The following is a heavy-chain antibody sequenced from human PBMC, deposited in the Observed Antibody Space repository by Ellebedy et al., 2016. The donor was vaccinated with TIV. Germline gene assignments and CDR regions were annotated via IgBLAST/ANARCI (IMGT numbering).Heavy chain of an antibody. Sequence: SETLSLXCTVSGGSISTSYYWGWIRQPPGKGLEWIGSVYYSGSTNYNPSLKSRVTMSVDTSKNQFSLKLSSVTAADTAVYYCARVATYYYDSSGYADFWGQGTLVTVSS. J-gene: IGHJ4*02. CDR3: ARVATYYYDSSGYADF. V-gene: IGHV4-39*07. CDR1: GGSISTSYY. D-gene: IGHD3-22*01. CDR2: VYYSGST.